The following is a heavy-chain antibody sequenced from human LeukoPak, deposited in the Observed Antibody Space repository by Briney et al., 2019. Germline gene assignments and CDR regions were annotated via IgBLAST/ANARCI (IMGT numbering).Heavy chain of an antibody. CDR3: ARVAGVAASYNWFDP. CDR2: IYYSGST. V-gene: IGHV4-31*03. J-gene: IGHJ5*02. Sequence: SETLSLTCTVSGGSISSGGYYWSWIRQHPGKGLEWIGYIYYSGSTYYNPSLKSRVTISVDTSKNQFSLKLSSVTAAGTAVYYCARVAGVAASYNWFDPWGQGTLVTVSS. D-gene: IGHD2-15*01. CDR1: GGSISSGGYY.